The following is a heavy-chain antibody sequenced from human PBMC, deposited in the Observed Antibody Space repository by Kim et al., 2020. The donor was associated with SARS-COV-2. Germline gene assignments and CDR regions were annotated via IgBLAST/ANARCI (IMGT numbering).Heavy chain of an antibody. CDR1: GFTFSSYA. CDR3: AKDFLRDSSGYYAFDI. Sequence: GGSLRLSCAASGFTFSSYAMSWVRQAPGKGLEWVSAISGSGGSTYYADSVKGRFTISRDNSKNTLYLQMNSLRAEDTAVYYCAKDFLRDSSGYYAFDIWGQGTMVTVSS. V-gene: IGHV3-23*01. D-gene: IGHD3-22*01. CDR2: ISGSGGST. J-gene: IGHJ3*02.